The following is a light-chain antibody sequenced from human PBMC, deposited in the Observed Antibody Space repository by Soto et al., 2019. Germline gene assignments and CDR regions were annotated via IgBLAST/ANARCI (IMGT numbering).Light chain of an antibody. CDR3: CSYAGNYYV. J-gene: IGLJ1*01. CDR1: SSDVGGYNY. Sequence: QSALTQPRSVSGSPGQSVTISCTGTSSDVGGYNYVSWYQQHPGKAPKLMIYDVSKRPSGVPDRFSGSKSGNPASLTISGLQAEDEADYYCCSYAGNYYVFGTGTKLTVL. V-gene: IGLV2-11*01. CDR2: DVS.